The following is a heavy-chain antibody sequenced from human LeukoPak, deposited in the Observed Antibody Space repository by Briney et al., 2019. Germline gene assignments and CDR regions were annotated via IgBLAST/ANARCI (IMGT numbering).Heavy chain of an antibody. D-gene: IGHD3-10*01. V-gene: IGHV3-66*01. J-gene: IGHJ6*02. CDR2: IYSGGST. CDR1: GFTVSSNY. Sequence: GGSLRLSCAASGFTVSSNYMSWVRQAPGKGLEWVSVIYSGGSTYYADSVKGRFTISRDNSKNTLYLQMNSLRAEDTAVYYCARKPSETYYYGSGPYGMDVWGRGTTVTVSS. CDR3: ARKPSETYYYGSGPYGMDV.